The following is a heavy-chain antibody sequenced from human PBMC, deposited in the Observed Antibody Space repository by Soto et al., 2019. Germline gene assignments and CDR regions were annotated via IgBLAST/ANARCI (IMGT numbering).Heavy chain of an antibody. D-gene: IGHD2-15*01. CDR1: GFTFSDSG. V-gene: IGHV3-30*18. Sequence: QVQLVESGGGVVQPGRSLRLSCAASGFTFSDSGMHWVRQPPGKGLEWVAATSFDGSNEFYADSVKDRFTISRDNSKNTRYLQMNSLRPEDKAVYYCAKSVRYCLGSSCSPEAFDVWGQGTVVSVSS. CDR2: TSFDGSNE. CDR3: AKSVRYCLGSSCSPEAFDV. J-gene: IGHJ3*01.